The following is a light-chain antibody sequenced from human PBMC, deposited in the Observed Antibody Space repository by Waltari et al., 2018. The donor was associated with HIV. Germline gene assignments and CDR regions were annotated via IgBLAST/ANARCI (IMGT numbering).Light chain of an antibody. V-gene: IGLV6-57*01. J-gene: IGLJ2*01. CDR2: KDD. CDR1: SGSIASNY. CDR3: CSYGPSDTPVI. Sequence: NFMLTQPHSVSESPGKTVTVSCTRSSGSIASNYVQWYQQRPGSSPTTVIYKDDQRPSGVPDRFSGSKSDNTASLTISGLQAEDEGDYFCCSYGPSDTPVIFGGGTILTVL.